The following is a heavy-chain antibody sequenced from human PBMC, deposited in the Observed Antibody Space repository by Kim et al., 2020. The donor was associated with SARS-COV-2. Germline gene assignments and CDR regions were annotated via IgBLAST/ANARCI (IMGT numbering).Heavy chain of an antibody. V-gene: IGHV3-43D*03. J-gene: IGHJ6*02. CDR1: GFTFDDYA. Sequence: GGSLRLSCAASGFTFDDYAMHWVRQAPGKGLEWVSLISWDGGSTYYADSVKGRFTISRDNSKNSLYLQMNSLRAEDTALYYCAKDVHGGNSGYGMDVWGQGTTVTVSS. D-gene: IGHD2-21*02. CDR3: AKDVHGGNSGYGMDV. CDR2: ISWDGGST.